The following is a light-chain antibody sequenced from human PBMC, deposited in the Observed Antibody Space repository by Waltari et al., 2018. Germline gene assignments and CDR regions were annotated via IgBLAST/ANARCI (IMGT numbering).Light chain of an antibody. CDR2: EVS. CDR1: SSDVGGSTH. V-gene: IGLV2-14*01. Sequence: QSALTQPASVSGSPGQSLPISCTGTSSDVGGSTHVPWYQPPPGKAPKLMIYEVSTRPSGVSNRFSGSKSGNTASLTISGLQAEDEADYYCSSYTSSSTLVVFGGGTKLTVL. CDR3: SSYTSSSTLVV. J-gene: IGLJ2*01.